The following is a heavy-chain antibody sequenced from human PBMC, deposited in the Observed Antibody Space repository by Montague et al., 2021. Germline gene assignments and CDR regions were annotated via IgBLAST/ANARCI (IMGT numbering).Heavy chain of an antibody. CDR3: ARDQDYAFDH. CDR1: GFTFTSYT. CDR2: ISRDSSAT. D-gene: IGHD4-17*01. V-gene: IGHV3-48*02. J-gene: IGHJ4*02. Sequence: SLRLSCAASGFTFTSYTMNWVCQAPGKGLEWVSYISRDSSATYYADSVKGRFTISRDNAKNSLYLQVNSLRDEDTAVYHCARDQDYAFDHWGQGTLVTVSS.